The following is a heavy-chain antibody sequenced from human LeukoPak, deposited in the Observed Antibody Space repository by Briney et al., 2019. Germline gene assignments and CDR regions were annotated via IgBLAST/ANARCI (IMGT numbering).Heavy chain of an antibody. CDR2: IWYDGSNQ. Sequence: VQPGRSLRLSCAASGFTFSSYGMHWVRQAPGKGLEWVAVIWYDGSNQYYADSVKGRFTISRDNSKNTLYLQMNSLRAEDTAVYYCARDGYCSSTSCYDLSHYGMDVWGQGTTVTVSS. D-gene: IGHD2-2*03. V-gene: IGHV3-33*01. J-gene: IGHJ6*02. CDR1: GFTFSSYG. CDR3: ARDGYCSSTSCYDLSHYGMDV.